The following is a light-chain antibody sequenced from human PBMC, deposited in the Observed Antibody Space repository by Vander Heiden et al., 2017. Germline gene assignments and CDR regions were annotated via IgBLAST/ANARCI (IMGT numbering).Light chain of an antibody. Sequence: QSVLTQPPSASGTPGQRVTISCSGSSSNIGSNTVNWYQQLPGTAPKLLIYSNNKRRSGVPARFSGSKSGTSASLAISGLQSEDEADYYCAAWDDSLSGAWVFGGGTKLTVL. CDR2: SNN. V-gene: IGLV1-44*01. J-gene: IGLJ3*02. CDR3: AAWDDSLSGAWV. CDR1: SSNIGSNT.